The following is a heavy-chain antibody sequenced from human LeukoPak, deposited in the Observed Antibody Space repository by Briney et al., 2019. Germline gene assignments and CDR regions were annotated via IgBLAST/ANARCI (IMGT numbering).Heavy chain of an antibody. CDR1: GFTVSSNY. CDR2: LYGDGST. V-gene: IGHV3-53*01. D-gene: IGHD5-12*01. Sequence: GGSLRLSCAASGFTVSSNYMSWVRQAPGKGLEWVSILYGDGSTYYADSMKGRFTISRDNSKNTLYLQMNSLRVEDTAVYYCARVIVATNTFDAFDIWGQGTMVTVSS. J-gene: IGHJ3*02. CDR3: ARVIVATNTFDAFDI.